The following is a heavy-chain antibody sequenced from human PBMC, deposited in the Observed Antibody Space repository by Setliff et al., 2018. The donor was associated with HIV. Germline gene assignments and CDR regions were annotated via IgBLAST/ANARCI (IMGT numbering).Heavy chain of an antibody. V-gene: IGHV3-30*04. CDR3: ARPNSRYSSSWALFDY. J-gene: IGHJ4*02. CDR1: GFTFSSYA. Sequence: GSLRLSCAASGFTFSSYAMHWVRQTPGKGLEWVAVISYDGSNKYYADSVKGRFTISRDNSKDTLYLQMNSLRAEDTAVYYCARPNSRYSSSWALFDYWGQGTQVTVSS. CDR2: ISYDGSNK. D-gene: IGHD6-13*01.